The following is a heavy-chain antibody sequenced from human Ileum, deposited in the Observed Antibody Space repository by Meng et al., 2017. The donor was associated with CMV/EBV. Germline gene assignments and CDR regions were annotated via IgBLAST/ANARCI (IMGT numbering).Heavy chain of an antibody. Sequence: SETLSLTCTVSGGSISSYYCSWIRQPPGKGLEWIGYIYYSGSTNYNPSLKSRVTISVDTSKNQFSLKLSSVTAADTAVYYCERSNFITSFGVASTYYYGMDVWGQGTTVTVSS. CDR1: GGSISSYY. CDR2: IYYSGST. V-gene: IGHV4-59*01. CDR3: ERSNFITSFGVASTYYYGMDV. D-gene: IGHD3-3*01. J-gene: IGHJ6*02.